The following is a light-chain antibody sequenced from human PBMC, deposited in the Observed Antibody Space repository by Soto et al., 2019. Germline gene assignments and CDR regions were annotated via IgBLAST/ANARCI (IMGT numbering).Light chain of an antibody. CDR1: QSISIN. CDR3: QQFRNWPWT. CDR2: GAS. Sequence: EILLTQSPGPLSLSPGDRVTLSCRASQSISINLAWYQHKTGQAPRLLIHGASTRATGVPDRISGSGSGTELNLTISSLQSEDFAVYYCQQFRNWPWTXGQGTKVDIK. J-gene: IGKJ1*01. V-gene: IGKV3D-15*01.